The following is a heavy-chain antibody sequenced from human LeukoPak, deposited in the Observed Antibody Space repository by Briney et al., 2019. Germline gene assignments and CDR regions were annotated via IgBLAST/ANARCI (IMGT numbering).Heavy chain of an antibody. V-gene: IGHV4-34*01. CDR1: GGSFSGYY. D-gene: IGHD6-6*01. CDR3: ARVRSSGY. J-gene: IGHJ4*02. CDR2: INHSGST. Sequence: SETLSLTCAVYGGSFSGYYWSWIRQPPGKGLEWIGEINHSGSTNYNPSLKSRVTISVDTSKNQFSLKLCSVTAADTAVYYCARVRSSGYWGQGTLVTVSS.